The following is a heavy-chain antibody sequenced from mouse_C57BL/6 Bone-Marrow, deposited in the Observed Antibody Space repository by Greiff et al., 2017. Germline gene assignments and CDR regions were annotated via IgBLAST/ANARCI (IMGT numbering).Heavy chain of an antibody. V-gene: IGHV1-7*01. J-gene: IGHJ1*03. D-gene: IGHD1-1*01. CDR2: INPSSGYT. CDR3: ARRDTTVVADWYFDV. Sequence: QVQLQQSGAELAKPGASVKLSCKASGYTFTSYWMHWVKQRPGQGLEWIGYINPSSGYTKYNQKFKDKATLTADKSSSTAYMQLISLTYEDSAVYYCARRDTTVVADWYFDVWGTGTTVTVSS. CDR1: GYTFTSYW.